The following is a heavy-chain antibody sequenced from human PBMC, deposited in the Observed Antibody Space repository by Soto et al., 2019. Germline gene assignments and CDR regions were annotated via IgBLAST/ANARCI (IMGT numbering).Heavy chain of an antibody. CDR3: ARYCSSTSCYSPNKGYGMDV. D-gene: IGHD2-2*01. Sequence: GESLKISCAASGFTFSSYSMNWVRQAPGKGLEWVSSISSSSSYIYYADSVKGRFTISRDNAKNSLYLQMNSLRAEDTAVYYCARYCSSTSCYSPNKGYGMDVWGQGTTVTVSS. CDR2: ISSSSSYI. V-gene: IGHV3-21*01. J-gene: IGHJ6*02. CDR1: GFTFSSYS.